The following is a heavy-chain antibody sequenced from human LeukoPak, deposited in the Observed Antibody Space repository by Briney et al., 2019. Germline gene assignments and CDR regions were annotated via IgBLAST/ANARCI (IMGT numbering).Heavy chain of an antibody. J-gene: IGHJ4*02. CDR1: GGSISSGGYY. CDR2: IYTSGTT. CDR3: ARFSSIAAAFDY. V-gene: IGHV4-61*02. Sequence: SETLSLTCTVSGGSISSGGYYWSWIRQPAGKGLEWIGRIYTSGTTHYNPSLKSRVTMSVDTSKNQFSLNLSSVTAADTAVYYCARFSSIAAAFDYWGLGTLVTVSS. D-gene: IGHD6-13*01.